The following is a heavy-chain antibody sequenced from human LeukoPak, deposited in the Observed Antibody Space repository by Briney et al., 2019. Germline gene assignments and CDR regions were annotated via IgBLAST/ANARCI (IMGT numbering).Heavy chain of an antibody. V-gene: IGHV3-30*18. J-gene: IGHJ4*02. Sequence: PGGSLRLSCAASAFTFITSNMNWVRQAPGKGLEWVAVISYDGSNKYYADSVKGRFTISRDNSKNTLYLQMNSLRAEDTAVYYCAKDFESPLALVATGPDYWGQGTLVTVSS. CDR3: AKDFESPLALVATGPDY. CDR2: ISYDGSNK. CDR1: AFTFITSN. D-gene: IGHD5-12*01.